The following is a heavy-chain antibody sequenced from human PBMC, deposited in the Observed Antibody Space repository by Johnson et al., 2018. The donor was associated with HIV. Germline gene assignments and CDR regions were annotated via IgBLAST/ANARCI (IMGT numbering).Heavy chain of an antibody. V-gene: IGHV3-NL1*01. Sequence: QVLLVESGGGVVQPGRSLRLSCAASGFTFSSYAMHWVRQAPGKGLEWVSVIYSGGSTYYADSVKGRFTISRDSSKNTLYLQMNSLRAEDTAVYYCARDAPRIDAFDIWGQGTMVTVSS. CDR1: GFTFSSYA. CDR2: IYSGGST. CDR3: ARDAPRIDAFDI. J-gene: IGHJ3*02.